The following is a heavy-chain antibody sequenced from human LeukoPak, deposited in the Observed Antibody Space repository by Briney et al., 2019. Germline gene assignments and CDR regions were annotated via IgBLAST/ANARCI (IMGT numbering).Heavy chain of an antibody. J-gene: IGHJ4*02. CDR1: GFSFSSYW. D-gene: IGHD1-26*01. V-gene: IGHV5-51*01. Sequence: GESLKISCKGSGFSFSSYWIAWVRQMPGKGLEWMGIIFGGDSETRYSPSLQGQVTMAVDKSISAAFLQWSSLKASDTAMYYCARLDSASYSYWGQGTLVTVSS. CDR2: IFGGDSET. CDR3: ARLDSASYSY.